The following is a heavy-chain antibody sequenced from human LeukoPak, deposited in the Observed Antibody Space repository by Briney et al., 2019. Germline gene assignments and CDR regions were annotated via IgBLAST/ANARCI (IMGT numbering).Heavy chain of an antibody. V-gene: IGHV3-30*02. Sequence: PGGSLRLSCAASGFIFGSYGMHWVRQAPGKGLEWVGFVRYDGSHKYYAEYVKGRLSISRDNSKNTLYLEMNSLSAEDTAVYYCAKVLRTGVTIFDGGALDMWGQGTMVTVSS. D-gene: IGHD3-3*01. CDR1: GFIFGSYG. J-gene: IGHJ3*02. CDR3: AKVLRTGVTIFDGGALDM. CDR2: VRYDGSHK.